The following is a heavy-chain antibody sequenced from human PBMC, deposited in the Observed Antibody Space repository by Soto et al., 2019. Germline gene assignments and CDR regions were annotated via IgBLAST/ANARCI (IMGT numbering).Heavy chain of an antibody. CDR3: ARSPPGQYQLLIESYMDV. J-gene: IGHJ6*03. V-gene: IGHV4-61*01. Sequence: SETLSLTCTVSGGSVNSDSYYWSWIRQPPGKGLEWIGYIYYSGSTKYNPSLKSRVTISVDTSKNQFSLKLSSVTAADTAVYYCARSPPGQYQLLIESYMDVWGKGTTVTVSS. CDR1: GGSVNSDSYY. CDR2: IYYSGST. D-gene: IGHD2-2*01.